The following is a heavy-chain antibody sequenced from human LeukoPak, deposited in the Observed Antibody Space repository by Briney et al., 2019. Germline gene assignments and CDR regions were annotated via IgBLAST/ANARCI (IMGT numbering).Heavy chain of an antibody. CDR2: IYYSGIT. CDR1: GGSISSSGSY. V-gene: IGHV4-39*01. Sequence: SETLSLTCSVSGGSISSSGSYWGWIRQPPGKGLEWIGSIYYSGITYYNPSLKSRVTISADTSKNHFSLKLSSVTAADTAVYYCARHTRHFDWLLPEDFFDCWGQGTLVIVSS. D-gene: IGHD3-9*01. J-gene: IGHJ4*02. CDR3: ARHTRHFDWLLPEDFFDC.